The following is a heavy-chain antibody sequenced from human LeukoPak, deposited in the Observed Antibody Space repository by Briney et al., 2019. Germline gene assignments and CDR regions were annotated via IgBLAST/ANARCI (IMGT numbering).Heavy chain of an antibody. V-gene: IGHV3-23*01. CDR3: AASRRDGYNSYFDY. D-gene: IGHD5-24*01. Sequence: PGGSLRLSCSASGFTFTSYAMNWVRQAPGKGLEWVSGIRGSGGSTYYADSVKGRFTISRDISKNTLYLQMDTLRADDTAIYYCAASRRDGYNSYFDYWGQGTLVNVSS. CDR1: GFTFTSYA. CDR2: IRGSGGST. J-gene: IGHJ4*02.